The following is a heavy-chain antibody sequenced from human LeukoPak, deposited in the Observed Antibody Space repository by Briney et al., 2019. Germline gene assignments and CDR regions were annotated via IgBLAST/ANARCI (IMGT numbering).Heavy chain of an antibody. V-gene: IGHV3-9*01. D-gene: IGHD1-26*01. CDR2: ISWNSKNI. CDR1: GFTFDDYA. CDR3: ARDMRGSSRNDAFDI. Sequence: PGGSLRLSCAASGFTFDDYAIRWVRQAPGKGLEWVSGISWNSKNIVYADSVKGRFTISRDNAKNSLYLQMSSLRTEDTALYYCARDMRGSSRNDAFDIWGQGTMVTVSS. J-gene: IGHJ3*02.